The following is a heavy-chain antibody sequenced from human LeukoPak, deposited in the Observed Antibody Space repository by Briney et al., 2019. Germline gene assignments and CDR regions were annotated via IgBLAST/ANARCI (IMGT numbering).Heavy chain of an antibody. J-gene: IGHJ3*02. CDR3: ARSSGYYHDAFDI. Sequence: GGSLRLSCAASGFTFSDSYMTWIRQAPGKGLVWVSRIKSDGSSTSYADSVKGRFTISRDNAKNTLYLQMNSLRAEDTAVYYCARSSGYYHDAFDIWGQGTMVTVSS. D-gene: IGHD3-22*01. CDR2: IKSDGSST. V-gene: IGHV3-74*01. CDR1: GFTFSDSY.